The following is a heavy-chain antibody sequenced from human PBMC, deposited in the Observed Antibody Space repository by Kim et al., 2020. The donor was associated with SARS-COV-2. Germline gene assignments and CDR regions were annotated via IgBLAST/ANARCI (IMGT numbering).Heavy chain of an antibody. J-gene: IGHJ6*02. D-gene: IGHD6-13*01. Sequence: ADSVKGRLTIYRDNSKNTLYLQMNSLRAEDTAVYYCAKDRSSSSFYGMDVWGQGTTVTLSS. V-gene: IGHV3-33*06. CDR3: AKDRSSSSFYGMDV.